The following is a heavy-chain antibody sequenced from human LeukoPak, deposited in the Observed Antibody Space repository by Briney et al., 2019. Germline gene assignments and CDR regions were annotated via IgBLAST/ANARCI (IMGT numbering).Heavy chain of an antibody. CDR1: GFTFSSYA. CDR2: ISGSGGST. Sequence: GGSLRLSCAASGFTFSSYAMSWVRQAPGKGLEWVSSISGSGGSTYYADSVKGRFTVSRDNSKNTLYLQMNSLRAEDTAVYYCAKGGGSNWYDYWGQGTPVTVSS. CDR3: AKGGGSNWYDY. D-gene: IGHD2-15*01. J-gene: IGHJ5*01. V-gene: IGHV3-23*01.